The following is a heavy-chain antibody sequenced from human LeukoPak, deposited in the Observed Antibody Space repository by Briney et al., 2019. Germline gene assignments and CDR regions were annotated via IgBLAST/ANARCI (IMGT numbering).Heavy chain of an antibody. Sequence: APVKVSCKASGGTFSSYAISWVRQAPGQGLEWMGGIIPIFGTANYAQKFQGRVTITADESTSTAYMELSSLRSEDTAVYYCASVSWFGELLSNWFDPWGQGTLVTVSP. CDR1: GGTFSSYA. J-gene: IGHJ5*02. CDR3: ASVSWFGELLSNWFDP. V-gene: IGHV1-69*13. CDR2: IIPIFGTA. D-gene: IGHD3-10*01.